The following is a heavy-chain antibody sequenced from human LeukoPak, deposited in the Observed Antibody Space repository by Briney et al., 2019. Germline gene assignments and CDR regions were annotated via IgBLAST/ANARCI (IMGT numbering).Heavy chain of an antibody. V-gene: IGHV4-59*08. J-gene: IGHJ4*02. D-gene: IGHD1-26*01. Sequence: SETLSLTCTVSGGSISSYYWSWIRQPPGKGLEWIGYIYYSGSTNYNPSLKSRVTIPVDTSKNQFSLKLSSVTAADTAVYYCARLGASPSYWGQGTLVTVSS. CDR2: IYYSGST. CDR3: ARLGASPSY. CDR1: GGSISSYY.